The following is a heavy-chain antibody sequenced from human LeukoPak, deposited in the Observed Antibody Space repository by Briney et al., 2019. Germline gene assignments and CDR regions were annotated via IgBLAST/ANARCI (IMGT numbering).Heavy chain of an antibody. J-gene: IGHJ3*02. V-gene: IGHV3-48*01. CDR1: GFTFGSYS. CDR3: ARDCSSTSCYGSFDI. Sequence: GGSPRLSCAASGFTFGSYSMNWVRQAPGKGLEWVSYISSSSSTIYYADSVKGRFTISRDNAKNSLYLQMNSLRAEDTAVYYCARDCSSTSCYGSFDIWGQGTMVTVSS. CDR2: ISSSSSTI. D-gene: IGHD2-2*01.